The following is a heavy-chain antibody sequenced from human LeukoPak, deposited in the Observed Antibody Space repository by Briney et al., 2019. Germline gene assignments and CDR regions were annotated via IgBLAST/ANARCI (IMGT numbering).Heavy chain of an antibody. Sequence: GGSLRLSCAASGFTFSPYWMHWVRQAPGKGLVWVSRINGDGSSTSYADSVKGRVTISRDNAKNTLYLQMNSLRAEDTAVFYYARGKSGVVDYWGQGTLVTVSS. CDR1: GFTFSPYW. V-gene: IGHV3-74*01. CDR3: ARGKSGVVDY. D-gene: IGHD3-3*01. J-gene: IGHJ4*02. CDR2: INGDGSST.